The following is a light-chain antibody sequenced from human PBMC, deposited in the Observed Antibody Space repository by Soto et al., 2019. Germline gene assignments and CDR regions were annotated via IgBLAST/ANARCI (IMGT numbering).Light chain of an antibody. CDR2: DAS. J-gene: IGKJ1*01. CDR1: QTVNTYN. V-gene: IGKV3D-20*01. Sequence: EIVLTQSPATLSLSPGERATLSCGASQTVNTYNLAWYQQKPGLAPRLLVYDASSRAIGIPDRFSGSGSGTDFTLTISRLEPDDFAVYFCQRYGNSPTFGQGTKVEIK. CDR3: QRYGNSPT.